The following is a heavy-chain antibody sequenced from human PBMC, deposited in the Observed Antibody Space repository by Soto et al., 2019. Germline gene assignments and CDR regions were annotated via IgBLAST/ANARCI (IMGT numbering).Heavy chain of an antibody. J-gene: IGHJ6*02. D-gene: IGHD4-17*01. Sequence: SVKVSCKASGGTFSSYAISWVRQAPGQGLEWMGGIIPIFGTANYAQKFQGRVTITADKSTGTAYMELSSLRSEDTAVYYCAREAHDYGDQRTLLGMDVWGQGTTVTVSS. V-gene: IGHV1-69*06. CDR2: IIPIFGTA. CDR3: AREAHDYGDQRTLLGMDV. CDR1: GGTFSSYA.